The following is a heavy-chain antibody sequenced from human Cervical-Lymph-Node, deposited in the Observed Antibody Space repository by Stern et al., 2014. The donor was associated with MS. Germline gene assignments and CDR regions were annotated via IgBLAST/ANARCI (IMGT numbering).Heavy chain of an antibody. J-gene: IGHJ5*01. CDR2: IYHSGST. CDR3: ARKGAIVPAAIENWFDS. D-gene: IGHD2-2*01. Sequence: VQLVESGPGLVKPSQTLSLTCTVSGGSISSGGYFWSWIRQHPGKGLEWIGLIYHSGSTYYSPSLKSRVTISVDTSKNQFSLNLNSVTAADTAVYYCARKGAIVPAAIENWFDSWGQGILVTVSS. V-gene: IGHV4-31*03. CDR1: GGSISSGGYF.